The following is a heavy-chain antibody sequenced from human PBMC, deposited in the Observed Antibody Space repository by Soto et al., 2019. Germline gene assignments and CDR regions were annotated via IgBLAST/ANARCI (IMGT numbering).Heavy chain of an antibody. D-gene: IGHD4-4*01. Sequence: SVKVSCKASGGTFSSYAISWVRQAPGQGLEWMGGIIPIFGTANYAQKFQGRVTITADESTSTAYMELSSLRSEDTAVYYCAREGNSNYVGYYYYGMDVWGQGTTVTVSS. CDR2: IIPIFGTA. CDR3: AREGNSNYVGYYYYGMDV. CDR1: GGTFSSYA. J-gene: IGHJ6*02. V-gene: IGHV1-69*13.